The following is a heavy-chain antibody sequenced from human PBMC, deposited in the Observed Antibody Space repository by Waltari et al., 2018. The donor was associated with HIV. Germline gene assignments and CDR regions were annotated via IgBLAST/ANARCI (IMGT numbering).Heavy chain of an antibody. D-gene: IGHD4-17*01. J-gene: IGHJ6*02. CDR3: ARDYGGNSFYYYYAMDV. CDR1: GFTVSSNH. V-gene: IGHV3-66*01. Sequence: EVQLVESGGGLVQPGGSLRLSCAASGFTVSSNHMSWVRQAPGKGLDWVPVIYSGGSTYYADSGKGRFTISRDNSKNTLYLQMNSLRAEDTAVYYCARDYGGNSFYYYYAMDVWGQGTTVTVSS. CDR2: IYSGGST.